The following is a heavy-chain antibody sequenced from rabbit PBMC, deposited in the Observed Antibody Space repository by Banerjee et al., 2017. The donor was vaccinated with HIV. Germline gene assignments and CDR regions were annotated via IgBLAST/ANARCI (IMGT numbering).Heavy chain of an antibody. Sequence: QEQLVESGGGLVQPEGSLTLTCKASGSDISSNAMCWVRQAPGKGLELIACIYSSNGDKWYASWVNGRFTISRSTSLNTVDLKMTSLTVADTATYFCARDYAGYIGYGYYFNLWGPGTLVTVS. D-gene: IGHD7-1*01. CDR2: IYSSNGDK. V-gene: IGHV1S47*01. J-gene: IGHJ4*01. CDR3: ARDYAGYIGYGYYFNL. CDR1: GSDISSNA.